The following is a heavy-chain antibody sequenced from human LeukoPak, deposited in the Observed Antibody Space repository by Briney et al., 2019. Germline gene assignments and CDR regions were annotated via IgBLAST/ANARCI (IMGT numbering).Heavy chain of an antibody. CDR1: GFTFDDYG. Sequence: GGSLRLSCAASGFTFDDYGMSWARHAPGKGLEWVCGINWDGGSTDYADSVKGRFTISRDNAKNFLYLQMNSLRAEDTALYYCARTVSSARWSADAFDIWGQGTMVTVSS. V-gene: IGHV3-20*04. J-gene: IGHJ3*02. D-gene: IGHD6-13*01. CDR3: ARTVSSARWSADAFDI. CDR2: INWDGGST.